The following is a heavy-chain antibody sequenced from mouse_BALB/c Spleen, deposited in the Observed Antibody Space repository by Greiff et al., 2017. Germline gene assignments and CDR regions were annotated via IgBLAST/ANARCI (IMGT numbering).Heavy chain of an antibody. Sequence: VHLVESGPGLVAPSQSLSITCTVSGFSLTDYGVSWIRQPPGKGLEWLGVIWGGGSTYYNSALKSRLSISKDNSKSQVFLKMNSLQTDDTAMYYCAKHEGDGNYGYYAMDYWGQGTSVTVSS. V-gene: IGHV2-6-5*01. CDR1: GFSLTDYG. J-gene: IGHJ4*01. CDR2: IWGGGST. CDR3: AKHEGDGNYGYYAMDY. D-gene: IGHD2-1*01.